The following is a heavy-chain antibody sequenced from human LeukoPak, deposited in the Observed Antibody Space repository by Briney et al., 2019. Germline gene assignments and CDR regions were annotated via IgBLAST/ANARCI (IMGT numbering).Heavy chain of an antibody. CDR3: ATSGYSYGVVDY. CDR1: VFYFSSNA. J-gene: IGHJ4*02. Sequence: GGCLRLSCAASVFYFSSNAMGWVRQAPWKGLEWVSAISGSGGSTYYADSVKGRFTISRDNSKNTLYLQMNSLRAEDTAVYYCATSGYSYGVVDYWGQGTLVTVSS. V-gene: IGHV3-23*01. CDR2: ISGSGGST. D-gene: IGHD5-18*01.